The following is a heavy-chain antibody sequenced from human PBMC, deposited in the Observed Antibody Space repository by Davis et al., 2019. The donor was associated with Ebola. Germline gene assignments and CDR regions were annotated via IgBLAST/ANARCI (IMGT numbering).Heavy chain of an antibody. CDR3: AKDTSNVWFDV. CDR2: LGLSGDT. CDR1: GFVFSSYV. Sequence: GGSLRLSCAASGFVFSSYVMSWVRRAPGKGLEWVSTLGLSGDTYYADSVKGSFTISRDNSMNTLHLQMNSLRVEDTAIYYCAKDTSNVWFDVWGQGTMVTVSS. V-gene: IGHV3-23*01. J-gene: IGHJ3*01. D-gene: IGHD1-26*01.